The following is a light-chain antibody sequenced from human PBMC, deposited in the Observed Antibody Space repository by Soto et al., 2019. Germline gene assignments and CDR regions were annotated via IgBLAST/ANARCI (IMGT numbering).Light chain of an antibody. Sequence: QSALTQPASVSGSPGQSIAISCTGTSSDVGGYNYVSWYQHHPGKVPQIMIYDVSNRPSGVSDRFSGSKSGNTASLTISGLQAEDEADYYCSSYTSSNTDVFGTGTKVTVL. V-gene: IGLV2-14*03. J-gene: IGLJ1*01. CDR2: DVS. CDR1: SSDVGGYNY. CDR3: SSYTSSNTDV.